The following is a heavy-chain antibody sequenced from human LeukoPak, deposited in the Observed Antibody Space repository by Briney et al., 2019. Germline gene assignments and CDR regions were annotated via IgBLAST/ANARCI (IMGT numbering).Heavy chain of an antibody. CDR1: GGSISSYY. V-gene: IGHV4-59*12. CDR3: ARYGDTAMVHYYYYGMDV. D-gene: IGHD5-18*01. CDR2: IYYSGST. J-gene: IGHJ6*02. Sequence: ASETLSLTCTVSGGSISSYYWSWIRQPPGKGLEWIGYIYYSGSTNYNPSLKSRVTISVDTSKNQFSLKLSSVTAADTAVYYCARYGDTAMVHYYYYGMDVWGQGTTVTVSS.